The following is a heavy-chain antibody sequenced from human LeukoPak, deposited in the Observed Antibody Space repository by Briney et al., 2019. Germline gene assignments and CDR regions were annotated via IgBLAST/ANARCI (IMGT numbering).Heavy chain of an antibody. CDR2: ISYDGSNK. CDR1: GFTFSSYA. J-gene: IGHJ4*02. D-gene: IGHD6-19*01. CDR3: ARDTHSSGWGYFDY. V-gene: IGHV3-30*01. Sequence: RGSLRLSCAASGFTFSSYAMHWVRQAPGKGLEWVAVISYDGSNKYYADSVKGRFTISRDNSKNTLYLQMNSLRAEDTAVYYCARDTHSSGWGYFDYWGQGTLVTVSS.